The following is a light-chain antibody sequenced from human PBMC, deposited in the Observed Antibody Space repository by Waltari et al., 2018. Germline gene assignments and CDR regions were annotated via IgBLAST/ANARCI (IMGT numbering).Light chain of an antibody. V-gene: IGLV2-14*01. CDR3: CSFTSRSTWV. CDR2: DVS. Sequence: QSALTQPASVSGSPGQSITISCTGPSSDVGGYNYVSWYHQHPGKVPKLLIFDVSNRPSRVSNRFSGSKSGNTASLTISGLQAEDESDYYCCSFTSRSTWVFGGGTKLTVL. J-gene: IGLJ3*02. CDR1: SSDVGGYNY.